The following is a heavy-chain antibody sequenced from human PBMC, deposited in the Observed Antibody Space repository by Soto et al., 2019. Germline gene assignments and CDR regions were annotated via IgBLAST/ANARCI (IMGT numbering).Heavy chain of an antibody. Sequence: SETLSLSCTVSGGSISHYYWTWIRQPPGKGLEWIGNINYSGSTNYNPSLKSRVTISVDTSKNQFSLNLSSVTAADTAVYYCAKDVKRVLEFLDGPGRPATYYMDVWGKGTTVTVSS. CDR2: INYSGST. CDR3: AKDVKRVLEFLDGPGRPATYYMDV. V-gene: IGHV4-59*01. CDR1: GGSISHYY. D-gene: IGHD3-3*02. J-gene: IGHJ6*03.